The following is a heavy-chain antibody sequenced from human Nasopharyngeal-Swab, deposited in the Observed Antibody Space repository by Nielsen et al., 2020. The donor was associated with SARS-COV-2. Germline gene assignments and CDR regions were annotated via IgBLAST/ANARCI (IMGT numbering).Heavy chain of an antibody. D-gene: IGHD6-13*01. V-gene: IGHV4-4*07. CDR2: IYTSGST. Sequence: SETLSLTCTVSGGSISSYYWSWILQPAGKGLEWIGRIYTSGSTNYNPSLKSRVTMSVDTSKNQFSLKLSSVTAADTAVYYCARIAAAGFYYYFDYWGQGTLVTVSS. CDR3: ARIAAAGFYYYFDY. CDR1: GGSISSYY. J-gene: IGHJ4*02.